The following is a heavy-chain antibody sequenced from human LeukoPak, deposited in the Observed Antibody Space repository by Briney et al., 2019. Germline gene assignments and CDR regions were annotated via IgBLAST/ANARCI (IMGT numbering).Heavy chain of an antibody. CDR1: GGSISSSDYH. D-gene: IGHD6-6*01. CDR3: ARHSTSGDLDY. CDR2: IYYSGNT. V-gene: IGHV4-39*01. Sequence: PSETLSLTCSVSGGSISSSDYHWGWIRQPPGKGLEWIGSIYYSGNTVYNPALKSRVTISIDSPKNQVSLKLSSVTAADTAVYYCARHSTSGDLDYWGQGTLVTVSS. J-gene: IGHJ4*02.